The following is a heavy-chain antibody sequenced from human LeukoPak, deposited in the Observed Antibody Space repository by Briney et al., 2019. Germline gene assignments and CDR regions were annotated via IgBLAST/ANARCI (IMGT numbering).Heavy chain of an antibody. D-gene: IGHD3-10*01. CDR1: GFTVSSNY. CDR2: IYSGGST. CDR3: ASLLMVRVRPRDY. J-gene: IGHJ4*02. V-gene: IGHV3-66*01. Sequence: GGSLRLSCAASGFTVSSNYMSWVRQAPGKGLEWVSVIYSGGSTYYADSVKGRFTISRDNSKNTLYLQMNSLRAEDTAVYYCASLLMVRVRPRDYWGQGTLVTVSS.